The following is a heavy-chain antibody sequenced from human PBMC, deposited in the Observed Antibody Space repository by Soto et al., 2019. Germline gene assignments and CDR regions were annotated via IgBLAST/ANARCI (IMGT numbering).Heavy chain of an antibody. Sequence: AAVKVSCKASGGTFSSYAISWVRQAPGQGLEWMGGIIPIFGTANYAQKFQGRVTITADESTSTAYMELSSLRSEDTAVYYCARGIVVVPAAQFDPWGQGTLVTVSS. CDR3: ARGIVVVPAAQFDP. V-gene: IGHV1-69*13. CDR1: GGTFSSYA. CDR2: IIPIFGTA. J-gene: IGHJ5*02. D-gene: IGHD2-2*01.